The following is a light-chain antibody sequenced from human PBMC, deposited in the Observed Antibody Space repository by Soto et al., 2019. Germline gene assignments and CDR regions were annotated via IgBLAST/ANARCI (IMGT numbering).Light chain of an antibody. CDR3: QQRSNWPPIT. V-gene: IGKV3-11*01. Sequence: EIVLTHSPVTLTLSPGERATLSCRASQSVSSYLAWYQQKPGQAPRLLIYDASNRATGIPARFSGSGSGTDFTLTIDNLAPEDFAVHYCQQRSNWPPITFGEGTRLETK. CDR1: QSVSSY. J-gene: IGKJ5*01. CDR2: DAS.